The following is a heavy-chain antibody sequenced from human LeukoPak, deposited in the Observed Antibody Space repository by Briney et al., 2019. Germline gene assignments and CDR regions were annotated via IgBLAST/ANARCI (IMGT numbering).Heavy chain of an antibody. CDR1: GFTFSSYG. V-gene: IGHV3-30*03. Sequence: GGSLRLSCAASGFTFSSYGMHWVRQAPGKGLEWVAVISYDGSNKYYADSVKGRFTISRDNSKNTLYLQMNSLRAEDTAVYYRARDRSLHDFWSGYWIKKRGFDYWGQGTLVTVSS. J-gene: IGHJ4*02. D-gene: IGHD3-3*01. CDR3: ARDRSLHDFWSGYWIKKRGFDY. CDR2: ISYDGSNK.